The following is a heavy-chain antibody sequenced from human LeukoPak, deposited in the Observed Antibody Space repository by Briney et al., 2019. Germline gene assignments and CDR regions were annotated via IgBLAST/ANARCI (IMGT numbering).Heavy chain of an antibody. J-gene: IGHJ4*02. D-gene: IGHD2-8*02. CDR1: GGSISSSSYY. V-gene: IGHV4-39*01. CDR3: ARAGGLYGC. CDR2: IYYSGST. Sequence: ASETLSLTCTVSGGSISSSSYYWGWIRQPPGKGLEWIGSIYYSGSTYYNPSLKSRVTISVDTSKNQFSLKLSSVTAADTAVYYCARAGGLYGCWGQGTLVTVSS.